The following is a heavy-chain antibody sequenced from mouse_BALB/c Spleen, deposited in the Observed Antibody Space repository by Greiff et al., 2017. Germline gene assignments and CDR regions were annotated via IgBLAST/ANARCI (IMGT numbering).Heavy chain of an antibody. CDR2: INPSSGYT. V-gene: IGHV1-4*02. D-gene: IGHD2-14*01. Sequence: QVQLQQSAAELARPGASVKMSCKASGYTFTSYTMHWVKQRPGQGLEWIGYINPSSGYTEYNQKFKDKTTLTADKSSSTAYMQLSSLTSEDSAVYYCARTRGGYDVYYAMDYWGQGTSVTVSS. CDR1: GYTFTSYT. J-gene: IGHJ4*01. CDR3: ARTRGGYDVYYAMDY.